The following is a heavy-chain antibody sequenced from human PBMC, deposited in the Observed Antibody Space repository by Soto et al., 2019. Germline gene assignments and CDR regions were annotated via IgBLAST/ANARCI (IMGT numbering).Heavy chain of an antibody. J-gene: IGHJ4*02. V-gene: IGHV4-39*01. Sequence: VQLQESGPGLLKPSETLSLTCTVSGGSISSPSYNWGWVRQPPGKGPVWIGSFFFGGRTHYNPSLKGRLAISVATARSQVSLVLTSVTAADTAVYYCTTLASTHFDSWGRGALVTVSS. CDR1: GGSISSPSYN. D-gene: IGHD1-1*01. CDR2: FFFGGRT. CDR3: TTLASTHFDS.